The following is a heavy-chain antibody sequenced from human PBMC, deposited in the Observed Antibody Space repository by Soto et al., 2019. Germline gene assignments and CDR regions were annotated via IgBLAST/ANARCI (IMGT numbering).Heavy chain of an antibody. V-gene: IGHV1-69*13. CDR2: IIPIFGTA. J-gene: IGHJ3*02. CDR1: GGTFSSYA. Sequence: ASVKVSCKASGGTFSSYAISWVRQAPGQGLEWMGGIIPIFGTANYAQKFQGRVTITADESTSTAYMELSSLRSEDTAVYYCARAPYYYDSSGYYWSAFDIWGQGTMVTVS. CDR3: ARAPYYYDSSGYYWSAFDI. D-gene: IGHD3-22*01.